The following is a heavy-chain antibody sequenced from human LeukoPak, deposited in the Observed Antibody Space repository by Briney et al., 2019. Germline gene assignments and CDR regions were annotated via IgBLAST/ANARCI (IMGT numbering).Heavy chain of an antibody. V-gene: IGHV4-31*03. CDR3: VRAITGYYFDF. J-gene: IGHJ4*02. Sequence: SETLSLTCTVSGGSINSGGSYWSWIRQLPGKGLEWIGYIYYSGTTYYNPSLKSRLTISMDTSKNHFSLKLTSVTPADTAVYYCVRAITGYYFDFWGQGTLVTVSS. D-gene: IGHD5-12*01. CDR2: IYYSGTT. CDR1: GGSINSGGSY.